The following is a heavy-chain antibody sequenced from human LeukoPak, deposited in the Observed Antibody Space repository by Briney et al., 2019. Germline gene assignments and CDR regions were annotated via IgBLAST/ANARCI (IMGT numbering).Heavy chain of an antibody. CDR2: ISGTGGSP. D-gene: IGHD3-22*01. CDR1: GFAFSSYA. Sequence: GGSLRLSCAASGFAFSSYAMSWVRLAPGKGPEWVSGISGTGGSPYYADSVQGRFTISRDNSKNTLYLEMNSLRAEDTAVYYCAKDRVYHYDSRGYYSDYWGQGTLVTVSS. J-gene: IGHJ4*02. V-gene: IGHV3-23*01. CDR3: AKDRVYHYDSRGYYSDY.